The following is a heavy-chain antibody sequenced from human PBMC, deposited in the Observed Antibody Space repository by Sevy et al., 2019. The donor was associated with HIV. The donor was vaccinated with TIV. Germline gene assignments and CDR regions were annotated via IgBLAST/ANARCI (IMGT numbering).Heavy chain of an antibody. CDR2: IYYSGST. Sequence: SETLSLTCSVSGRSMRNFYWSWIRQPPGKGLEWIGNIYYSGSTNYNPSLKSRVTMSVDTSKNQFSLKLSSVTAADTAVYYCARSGFLEWAGSTRGPRNWFDPWGQGTLVTVSS. V-gene: IGHV4-59*13. CDR1: GRSMRNFY. J-gene: IGHJ5*02. CDR3: ARSGFLEWAGSTRGPRNWFDP. D-gene: IGHD3-3*01.